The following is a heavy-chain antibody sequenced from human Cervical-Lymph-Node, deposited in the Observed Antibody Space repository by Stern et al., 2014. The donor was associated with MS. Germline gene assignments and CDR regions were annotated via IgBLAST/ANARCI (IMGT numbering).Heavy chain of an antibody. Sequence: MQLVESGGGVVQPGRSLRISCAAPGFTFSSYGMQWVRQAPGKGLEWVAVIWYDGSNKYYADSVKGRFTISRDNSKNTLYLQMNSLRAEDTAVYYCATSYGMDVWGQGTTVTVSS. CDR3: ATSYGMDV. CDR1: GFTFSSYG. CDR2: IWYDGSNK. V-gene: IGHV3-33*01. J-gene: IGHJ6*02.